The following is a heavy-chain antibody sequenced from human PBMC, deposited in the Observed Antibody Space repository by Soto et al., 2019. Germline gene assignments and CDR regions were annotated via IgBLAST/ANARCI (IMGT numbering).Heavy chain of an antibody. J-gene: IGHJ5*02. D-gene: IGHD3-3*02. V-gene: IGHV3-7*01. CDR3: GCIVGRKWCDP. CDR1: GFTSSHDG. CDR2: IKHDGSAK. Sequence: GVPLRRSCAASGFTSSHDGMSGVRQAPGNGLEWGATIKHDGSAKYYVDSVNGRFTISRDNAENSLYLQMNTRRAEDTAVYYCGCIVGRKWCDPRRQGTLV.